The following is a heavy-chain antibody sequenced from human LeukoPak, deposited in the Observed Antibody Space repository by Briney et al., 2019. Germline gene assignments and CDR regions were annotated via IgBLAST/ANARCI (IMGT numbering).Heavy chain of an antibody. CDR2: IYYSGRT. Sequence: SETLSLTCTVSGGSVSSTSSYWGWIRQPPGKGLEWIGSIYYSGRTYYNPSLKSRVAISVDTSKKQFSLKLTSVTAADTAVYYCARGPSFSGYDPPGDYWGQGTLVTVSS. D-gene: IGHD5-12*01. CDR1: GGSVSSTSSY. J-gene: IGHJ4*02. V-gene: IGHV4-39*07. CDR3: ARGPSFSGYDPPGDY.